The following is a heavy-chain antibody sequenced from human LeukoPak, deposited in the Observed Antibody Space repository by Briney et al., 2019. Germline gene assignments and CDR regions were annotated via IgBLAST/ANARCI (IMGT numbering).Heavy chain of an antibody. D-gene: IGHD5-18*01. CDR2: MYHSGGT. Sequence: GSLRLSCAASGFTFSDYYISWIRQAPRKGLEWVGTMYHSGGTYYNPSLKSRVTISVDTSKNQFSLRLSSVTAADTAMYYCARDRGADTASTDWGQGTLVTVSS. CDR3: ARDRGADTASTD. J-gene: IGHJ4*02. V-gene: IGHV4-38-2*02. CDR1: GFTFSDYY.